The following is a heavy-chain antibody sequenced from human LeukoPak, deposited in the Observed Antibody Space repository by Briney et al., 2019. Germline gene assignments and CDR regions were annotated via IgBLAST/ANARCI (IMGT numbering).Heavy chain of an antibody. V-gene: IGHV4-31*03. Sequence: SQTLSLTCTLSGDSISSGGYYWSWIRQHPGKGLEWLGYIYYSGSTYYNPSLKSRVTISVDTSKNQFSLKLSSVTAADTAVYYCARVPRDRYCSSTSCYTKGGYFDYWGQGTLVTVSS. CDR1: GDSISSGGYY. CDR3: ARVPRDRYCSSTSCYTKGGYFDY. J-gene: IGHJ4*02. CDR2: IYYSGST. D-gene: IGHD2-2*02.